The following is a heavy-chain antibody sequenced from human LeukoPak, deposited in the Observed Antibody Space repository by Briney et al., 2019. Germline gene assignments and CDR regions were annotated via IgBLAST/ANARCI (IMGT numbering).Heavy chain of an antibody. CDR1: GFTFSSYA. CDR2: ISYDGSNK. CDR3: TRGGAHPPYYFDY. J-gene: IGHJ4*02. V-gene: IGHV3-30*04. Sequence: GSLRLSCAASGFTFSSYAMHWVRQAPGKGLEWVAVISYDGSNKYYADSVKGRFTISRDNSKNTLYLQMNSLRAEDTAVYYCTRGGAHPPYYFDYWGQGTLVTVSS. D-gene: IGHD3-10*01.